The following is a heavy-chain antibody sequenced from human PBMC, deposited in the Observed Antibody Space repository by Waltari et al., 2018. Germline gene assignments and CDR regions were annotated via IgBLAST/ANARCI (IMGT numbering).Heavy chain of an antibody. CDR1: GGTFSSYA. CDR3: AREVGRFDP. CDR2: SIPIYGTA. D-gene: IGHD7-27*01. J-gene: IGHJ5*02. V-gene: IGHV1-69*13. Sequence: QVQLVQSGAEVKKPGSSGKVSCKASGGTFSSYAIRWVRQAPGQGLEWRGWSIPIYGTANYAQKFQGRVTIAADESTSTAYRELSSLRSEDTAVYYCAREVGRFDPWGQGTLVTVSS.